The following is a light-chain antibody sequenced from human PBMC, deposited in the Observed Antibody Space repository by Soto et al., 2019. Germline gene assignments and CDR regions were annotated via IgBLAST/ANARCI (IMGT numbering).Light chain of an antibody. CDR2: DAF. CDR3: QQYENLPIT. V-gene: IGKV1-33*01. CDR1: QDISNY. Sequence: EIQMTHSPFSVSASVGDRVTMTCQASQDISNYLNWYQQKPGKAPKLLIFDAFSLETGVPSRFSGSGYGTDFNFTISSLQTEDIATYYCQQYENLPITFGQGTRLEI. J-gene: IGKJ5*01.